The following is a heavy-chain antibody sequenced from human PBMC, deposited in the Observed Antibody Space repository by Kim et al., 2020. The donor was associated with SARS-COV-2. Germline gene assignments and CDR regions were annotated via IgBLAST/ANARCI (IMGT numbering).Heavy chain of an antibody. CDR3: ARIAAAGPLDY. V-gene: IGHV3-66*01. D-gene: IGHD6-13*01. J-gene: IGHJ4*02. Sequence: YYHNSVSGRFPIPVDISKNTVYLQMNSLRAEDTAVYYCARIAAAGPLDYWGQGTRVTVSS.